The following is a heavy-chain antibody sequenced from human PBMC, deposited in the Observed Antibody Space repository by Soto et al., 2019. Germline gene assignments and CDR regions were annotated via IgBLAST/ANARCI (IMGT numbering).Heavy chain of an antibody. V-gene: IGHV3-21*01. CDR1: GFTFSSYS. CDR2: IRTSSSYM. D-gene: IGHD5-18*01. J-gene: IGHJ4*02. CDR3: ARDRIGDTAIDY. Sequence: LRLSCAASGFTFSSYSMNWVRQAPGKGLEWVSSIRTSSSYMYYADSVKGRFTISRDNAKNSLYLQMNSLRAEDTAVYYCARDRIGDTAIDYWGQGTLVTISS.